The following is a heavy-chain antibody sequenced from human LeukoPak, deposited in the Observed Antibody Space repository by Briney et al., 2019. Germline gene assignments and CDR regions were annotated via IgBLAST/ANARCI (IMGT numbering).Heavy chain of an antibody. CDR3: LRFAYCGGDCPPYFQH. D-gene: IGHD2-21*01. CDR1: GFTFGDYA. CDR2: IRSKAYGGTT. Sequence: GGSLRRSCTASGFTFGDYAMSWVRQAPGKGLEWVGFIRSKAYGGTTEYAASVKGRFTISRDDSKSIAYLQMNSLKTEDTAVYYCLRFAYCGGDCPPYFQHWGQGTRVTVSS. V-gene: IGHV3-49*04. J-gene: IGHJ1*01.